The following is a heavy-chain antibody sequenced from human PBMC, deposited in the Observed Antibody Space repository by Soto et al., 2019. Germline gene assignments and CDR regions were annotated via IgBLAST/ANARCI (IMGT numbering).Heavy chain of an antibody. V-gene: IGHV3-11*01. CDR2: ISSSGSTI. Sequence: GGSLRLSCAASGFTFSDYYMSWIRQAPGKGLEWVSYISSSGSTIYYADSVKGRFTISRDNAKNSLYLQMNSLRAEDTAVYYCARDPVGADYVWGSYDGAFDIWGQGTMVTVSS. J-gene: IGHJ3*02. CDR3: ARDPVGADYVWGSYDGAFDI. CDR1: GFTFSDYY. D-gene: IGHD3-16*01.